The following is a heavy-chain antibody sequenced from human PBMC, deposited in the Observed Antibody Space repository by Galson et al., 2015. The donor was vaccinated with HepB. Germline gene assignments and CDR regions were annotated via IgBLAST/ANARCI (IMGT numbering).Heavy chain of an antibody. Sequence: SVKASCKASGYTFTNIYIQWGRQAPGQGLEWMGRINPSGGSRDFAPRFQDKVARTRDRSACRGYMSLSSLTSEDTAVYYCARVNDFWSGSSFDYWGQGILVTVSS. V-gene: IGHV1-46*01. CDR3: ARVNDFWSGSSFDY. CDR1: GYTFTNIY. J-gene: IGHJ4*02. D-gene: IGHD3-3*01. CDR2: INPSGGSR.